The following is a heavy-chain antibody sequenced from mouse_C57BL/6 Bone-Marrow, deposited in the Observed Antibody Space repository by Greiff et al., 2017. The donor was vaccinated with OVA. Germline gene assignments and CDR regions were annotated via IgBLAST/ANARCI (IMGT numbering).Heavy chain of an antibody. CDR2: IDPEDGET. CDR3: ARYVSKRRYFYY. Sequence: VQLQQSGAELVKPGASVKLSCTASGFNIKDYYMHWVKQRTEQGMEWIGRIDPEDGETKYAPKFQGKATITADTSANTAYLQLSSLTSDDTAVYYCARYVSKRRYFYYWGQGTTLTVSS. CDR1: GFNIKDYY. V-gene: IGHV14-2*01. J-gene: IGHJ2*01. D-gene: IGHD1-1*01.